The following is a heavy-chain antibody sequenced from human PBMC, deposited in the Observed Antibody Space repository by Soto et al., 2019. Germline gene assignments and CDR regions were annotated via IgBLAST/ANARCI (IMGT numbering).Heavy chain of an antibody. CDR2: ISSSSSTI. D-gene: IGHD5-12*01. CDR3: ARDIVATMGYYYMDV. CDR1: GFTFSSYS. J-gene: IGHJ6*03. Sequence: GGSLRLSCAASGFTFSSYSMNWVRQAPGKGLEWVSYISSSSSTIYYADSVKGRFTISRDNAKNSLYLQMNSLRAEDTAVYYCARDIVATMGYYYMDVWGKGTTVTVSS. V-gene: IGHV3-48*01.